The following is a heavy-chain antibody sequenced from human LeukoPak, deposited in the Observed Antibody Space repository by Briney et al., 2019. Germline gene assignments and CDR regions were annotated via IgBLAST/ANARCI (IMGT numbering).Heavy chain of an antibody. Sequence: SVKVSCKASGGTFSTYGINWVRQAPGQALEWVGGIIPISGTANYAQKFQGRVTITADESTSTAYMELSSLRSEDTSMYYCARDVPSPLTPAAGTGGYWGQGTLVTVSS. D-gene: IGHD6-13*01. CDR3: ARDVPSPLTPAAGTGGY. V-gene: IGHV1-69*01. J-gene: IGHJ4*02. CDR2: IIPISGTA. CDR1: GGTFSTYG.